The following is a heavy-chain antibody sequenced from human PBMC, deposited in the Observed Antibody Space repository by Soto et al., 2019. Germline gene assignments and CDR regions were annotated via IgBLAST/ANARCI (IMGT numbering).Heavy chain of an antibody. CDR2: IYYSGST. CDR3: AREVGASPDYFDS. Sequence: PSETLSLTCTVSGGSINRDYWNWIRQPPGKGLEWIGYIYYSGSTIYTPSLRGRVTISLDTSKNQCSLRLTSVTAADTAVYYCAREVGASPDYFDSWGQGTLVTVSS. CDR1: GGSINRDY. J-gene: IGHJ4*02. V-gene: IGHV4-59*01. D-gene: IGHD1-26*01.